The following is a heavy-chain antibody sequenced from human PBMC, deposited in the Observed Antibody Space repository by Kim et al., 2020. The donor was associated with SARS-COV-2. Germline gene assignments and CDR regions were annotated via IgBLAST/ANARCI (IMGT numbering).Heavy chain of an antibody. D-gene: IGHD3-16*01. J-gene: IGHJ5*02. CDR1: GGSISSGGYY. CDR2: IYYSGST. CDR3: ARADDMITLEPRGNWFDP. V-gene: IGHV4-31*03. Sequence: SETLSLTCTVSGGSISSGGYYWSWIRQHPGKGLEWIGYIYYSGSTYYNPSLKSRVTISVDTSKNQFSLKLSSVTAADTAVYYCARADDMITLEPRGNWFDPWGQGTLVTVSS.